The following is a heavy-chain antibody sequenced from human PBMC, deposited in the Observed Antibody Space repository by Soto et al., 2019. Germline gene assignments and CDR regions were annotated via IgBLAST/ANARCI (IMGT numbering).Heavy chain of an antibody. Sequence: ASVKVSCKASGYTFTSYGISWVRQAPGEGLEWMGWISAYNGNTNYAQKLQGRVTMTTDTSTSTAYMELRSLRSDDTAVYYCARDRPDYDFWSGYYPIDQFDYRGQGTLVTVSS. CDR3: ARDRPDYDFWSGYYPIDQFDY. J-gene: IGHJ4*02. D-gene: IGHD3-3*01. CDR1: GYTFTSYG. CDR2: ISAYNGNT. V-gene: IGHV1-18*01.